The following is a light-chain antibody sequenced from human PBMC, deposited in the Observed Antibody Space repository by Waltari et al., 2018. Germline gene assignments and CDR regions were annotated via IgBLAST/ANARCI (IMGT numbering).Light chain of an antibody. CDR3: QSYDSSLSGPVV. CDR2: GNS. Sequence: QSVLTQPPSVSGAPGQRVTISCTGSSSNIGAGYDVHWYQQLPGTAPKLLIYGNSNRPSGVPDGFSGSKSGTSAYLAITGLQAEDEADYYCQSYDSSLSGPVVFGGGTKLTVL. CDR1: SSNIGAGYD. J-gene: IGLJ2*01. V-gene: IGLV1-40*01.